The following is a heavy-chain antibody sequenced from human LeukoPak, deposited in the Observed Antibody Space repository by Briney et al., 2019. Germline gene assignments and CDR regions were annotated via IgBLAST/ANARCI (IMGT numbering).Heavy chain of an antibody. J-gene: IGHJ4*02. CDR3: ARGVNSGYFDY. D-gene: IGHD1-26*01. CDR1: GGSISSGSYY. CDR2: IYHSGST. V-gene: IGHV4-61*10. Sequence: PSETLSLTCTVSGGSISSGSYYWSWIRQPAGKGLEWIGRIYHSGSTNYSPSLKSRVTISLDTSKNQFSLKLSSVTAADTAVYYCARGVNSGYFDYCGQGTLVTVSS.